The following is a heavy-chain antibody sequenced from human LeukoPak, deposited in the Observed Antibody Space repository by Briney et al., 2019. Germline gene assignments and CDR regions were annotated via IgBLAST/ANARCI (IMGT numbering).Heavy chain of an antibody. CDR3: ARPNTWITEGFDS. J-gene: IGHJ5*01. Sequence: SETLSLTCDVSGCSISSGYYWAWIRQSPGKGLEWIASIYNSGSTFYNPSLKSRVALSVDTSKNQFSLKLMSVTAADTAVYYCARPNTWITEGFDSWGQGILVTVSS. V-gene: IGHV4-38-2*01. CDR1: GCSISSGYY. D-gene: IGHD3-16*01. CDR2: IYNSGST.